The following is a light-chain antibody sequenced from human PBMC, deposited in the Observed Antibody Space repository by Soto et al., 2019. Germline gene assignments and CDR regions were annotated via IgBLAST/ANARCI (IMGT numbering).Light chain of an antibody. CDR3: GSYTDTTYV. CDR1: SSDVGGYNY. CDR2: EVS. V-gene: IGLV2-14*01. Sequence: LTQPASVSGSPGQSITISCTGTSSDVGGYNYVSWYQQHPGKAPKLMIYEVSNRPSGVSHRFSASASGSTASLTISGLQAEDEAEYYCGSYTDTTYVFGTGTKVTVL. J-gene: IGLJ1*01.